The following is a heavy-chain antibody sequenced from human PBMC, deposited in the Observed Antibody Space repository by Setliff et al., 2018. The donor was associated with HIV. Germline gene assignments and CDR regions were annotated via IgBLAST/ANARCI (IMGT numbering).Heavy chain of an antibody. CDR3: ARIFGDQGYYYGMDV. J-gene: IGHJ6*02. CDR2: INHSGRT. V-gene: IGHV4-34*01. D-gene: IGHD3-3*01. CDR1: GGSFSDNY. Sequence: PSETLSLTCAVYGGSFSDNYWSWIRQSPGKGLEWIGEINHSGRTKYSPSLRRRVTMSVDTSKNHFSLKLSSVIAADTAVYYCARIFGDQGYYYGMDVWGQGTTVTVSS.